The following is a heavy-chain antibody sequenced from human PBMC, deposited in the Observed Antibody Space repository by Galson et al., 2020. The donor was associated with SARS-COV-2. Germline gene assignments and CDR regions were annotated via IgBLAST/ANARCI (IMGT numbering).Heavy chain of an antibody. J-gene: IGHJ4*02. Sequence: GGFLRLSCEAPESTFITNGMHWVRQPPGKGLEWLPAISNDELNKYYADSVKGQFPISRDTSKITLYLQMNSLRAEDTAVYYCAKAMEMAKSQPDYWGQGNRYTVSS. CDR1: ESTFITNG. V-gene: IGHV3-30*18. CDR3: AKAMEMAKSQPDY. D-gene: IGHD3-10*01. CDR2: ISNDELNK.